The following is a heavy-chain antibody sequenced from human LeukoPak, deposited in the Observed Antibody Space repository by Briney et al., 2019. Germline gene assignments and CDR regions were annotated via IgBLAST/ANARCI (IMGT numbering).Heavy chain of an antibody. CDR3: ARHYGP. Sequence: SETLSLTCTVSGDSISSGPYYWGWIRQPPGKGLEWIGTIYHDERTFYNPSLKSRVTISVDTSKNQFSLKLNSVTATDTAVYYCARHYGPWGQGTLVTVSS. V-gene: IGHV4-39*01. CDR2: IYHDERT. D-gene: IGHD3-10*01. J-gene: IGHJ4*02. CDR1: GDSISSGPYY.